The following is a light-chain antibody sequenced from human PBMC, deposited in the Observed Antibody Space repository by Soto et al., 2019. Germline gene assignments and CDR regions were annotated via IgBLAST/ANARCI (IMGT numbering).Light chain of an antibody. V-gene: IGLV3-1*01. CDR2: QDS. CDR1: KLGDKY. Sequence: SYELTQPPSVSVSPGQTASITCSGDKLGDKYACWYQQKPGQSPVLVIYQDSKRPSGIPERFSGSNSGNTATLTISGTQAMAEADYYCQAWDSSLVFGGGTKVTVL. J-gene: IGLJ2*01. CDR3: QAWDSSLV.